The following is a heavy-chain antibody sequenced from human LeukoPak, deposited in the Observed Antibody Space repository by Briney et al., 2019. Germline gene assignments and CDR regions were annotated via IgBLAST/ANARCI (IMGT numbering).Heavy chain of an antibody. D-gene: IGHD2-2*01. CDR2: INHSGST. CDR1: GGSFSGYY. J-gene: IGHJ5*02. V-gene: IGHV4-34*01. CDR3: ARGACSSTSCFGGWFDP. Sequence: SETLSLTCAVYGGSFSGYYWSWIRQPPGKGLEWIGEINHSGSTNYNPSLKSRVTISVDTSKNQFSLKLSSVTAEDTAVYYCARGACSSTSCFGGWFDPWGQGTLVTVSS.